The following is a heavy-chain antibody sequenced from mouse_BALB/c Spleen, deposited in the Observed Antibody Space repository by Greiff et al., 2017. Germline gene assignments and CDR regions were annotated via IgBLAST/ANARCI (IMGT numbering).Heavy chain of an antibody. V-gene: IGHV5-4*02. Sequence: EVKVEESGGGLVKPGGSLKLSCAASGFTFSDYYMYWVRQTPEKRLEWVATISDGGSYTYYPDSVKGRFTISRDNAKNNLYLQMSSLKSEDTAMYYCARENYRSWFAYWGQGTLVTVSA. CDR3: ARENYRSWFAY. CDR2: ISDGGSYT. D-gene: IGHD2-14*01. J-gene: IGHJ3*01. CDR1: GFTFSDYY.